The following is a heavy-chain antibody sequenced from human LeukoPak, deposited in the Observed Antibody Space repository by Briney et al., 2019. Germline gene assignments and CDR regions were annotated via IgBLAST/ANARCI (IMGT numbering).Heavy chain of an antibody. CDR2: INPNSGGT. CDR1: GYTFTGYY. CDR3: AAYDSSGYYYARGSLDY. J-gene: IGHJ4*02. Sequence: GASVKVSCKASGYTFTGYYMHRVRQAPGQGLEWMGRINPNSGGTNYAQKFQGRVTMTRDTSISTAYMGLSRLRSDDTAVYYCAAYDSSGYYYARGSLDYWGQGTLVTVSS. D-gene: IGHD3-22*01. V-gene: IGHV1-2*06.